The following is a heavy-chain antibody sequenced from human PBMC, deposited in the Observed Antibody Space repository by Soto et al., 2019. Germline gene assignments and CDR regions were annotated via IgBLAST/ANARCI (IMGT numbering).Heavy chain of an antibody. CDR1: GYTFTSYD. CDR2: MNPNSGNT. J-gene: IGHJ5*02. CDR3: ARGRRCSSTSCYRNWFDP. D-gene: IGHD2-2*01. Sequence: VASVKVSCKASGYTFTSYDINWVRQATGQGLEWMGWMNPNSGNTGYAQKFQGRVTMTRNTSISTAYVELSSLRSEDTAVYYCARGRRCSSTSCYRNWFDPWGQGTLVTVSS. V-gene: IGHV1-8*01.